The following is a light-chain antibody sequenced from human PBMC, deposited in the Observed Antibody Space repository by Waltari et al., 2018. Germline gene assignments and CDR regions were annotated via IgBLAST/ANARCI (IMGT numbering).Light chain of an antibody. V-gene: IGLV2-18*02. Sequence: QSALTQPPSVSGSPGQPVTISCTGTVDDVGEYHRVTWYQQPPGTAPKLMIYEVTHRPSGVPDRFSGSRSGVTASLTISGLQAEDEADYYCSSFTVSGTVFGTGTKVTVL. CDR1: VDDVGEYHR. CDR3: SSFTVSGTV. CDR2: EVT. J-gene: IGLJ1*01.